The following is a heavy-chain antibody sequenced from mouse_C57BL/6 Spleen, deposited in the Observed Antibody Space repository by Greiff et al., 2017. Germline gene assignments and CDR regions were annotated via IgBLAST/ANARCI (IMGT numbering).Heavy chain of an antibody. V-gene: IGHV1-69*01. CDR1: GYTFTSYW. J-gene: IGHJ2*01. CDR3: ARKGFYYGTLYYFDY. D-gene: IGHD2-1*01. CDR2: IDPSDSYT. Sequence: QVQLQQPGAELVMPGASVKLSCKASGYTFTSYWMHWVKQRPGPGLEWIGEIDPSDSYTNYNQKFKGKSTLTVDKSSSTAYMQLSSLTSEDSAVYYCARKGFYYGTLYYFDYWGQGTTLTVSS.